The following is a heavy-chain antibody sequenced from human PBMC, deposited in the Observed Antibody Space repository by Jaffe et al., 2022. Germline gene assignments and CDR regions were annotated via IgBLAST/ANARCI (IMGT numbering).Heavy chain of an antibody. J-gene: IGHJ4*02. V-gene: IGHV3-48*03. CDR1: GFTFSSYE. Sequence: EVQLVESGGGLVQPGGSLRLSCAASGFTFSSYEMNWVRQAPGKGLEWVSYISSSGSTIYYADSVKGRFTISRDNAKNSLYLQMNSLRAEDTAVYYCEGGSYSSGYSRNDEYYFDYWGQGTLVTVSS. CDR3: EGGSYSSGYSRNDEYYFDY. D-gene: IGHD3-22*01. CDR2: ISSSGSTI.